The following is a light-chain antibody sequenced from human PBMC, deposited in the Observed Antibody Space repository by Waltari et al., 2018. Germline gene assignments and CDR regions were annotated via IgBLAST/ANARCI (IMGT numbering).Light chain of an antibody. J-gene: IGLJ2*01. Sequence: QSVLTQTPSASGTRGQRGALSCSASSSHLGSTDVYWYQQLPGTAPKLLIYRNNQRPSGVPARFSGSKSGTSASLAISGLRSEDEADYYCAAWDDSLSGPVFGGGTKLTVL. CDR3: AAWDDSLSGPV. CDR1: SSHLGSTD. CDR2: RNN. V-gene: IGLV1-47*01.